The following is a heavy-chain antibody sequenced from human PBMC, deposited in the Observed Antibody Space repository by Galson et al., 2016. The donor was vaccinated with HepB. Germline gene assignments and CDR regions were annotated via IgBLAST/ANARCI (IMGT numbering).Heavy chain of an antibody. J-gene: IGHJ5*02. V-gene: IGHV3-23*01. CDR1: GFTFSSSA. CDR3: AKDPTIMIGDWFDP. Sequence: SLRLSCAASGFTFSSSAMSWVRQAPGKGPEWVSSISGYGDSTTYADSVKGRFTISRDNSNNTVYLQMNSLRADDTAVYSCAKDPTIMIGDWFDPWGQGTLVTVSS. CDR2: ISGYGDST. D-gene: IGHD3-16*01.